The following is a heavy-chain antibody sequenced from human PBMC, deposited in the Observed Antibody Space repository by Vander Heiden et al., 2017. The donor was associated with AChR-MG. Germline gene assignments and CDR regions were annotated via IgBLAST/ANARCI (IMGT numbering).Heavy chain of an antibody. D-gene: IGHD2-2*01. CDR1: GVTFSSYA. CDR3: ARVGQLPKYSKGGNWFDP. CDR2: ISYDGSNK. Sequence: QVQLVESGGGVVQPGRSLRLSCAASGVTFSSYAMHWVRQAPGKGLEWVAVISYDGSNKYYADSVKGRFTISRDNSKNTLYLQMNSLRAEDTAVYYCARVGQLPKYSKGGNWFDPWGQRTLGTVS. J-gene: IGHJ5*02. V-gene: IGHV3-30-3*01.